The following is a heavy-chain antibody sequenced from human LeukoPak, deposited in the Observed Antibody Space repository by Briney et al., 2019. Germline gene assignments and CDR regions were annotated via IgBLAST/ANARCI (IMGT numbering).Heavy chain of an antibody. V-gene: IGHV3-23*01. CDR3: AKGGMSTVTRLDY. Sequence: GGSLRLSCAASGFISSYVMNWVRQAPGKGLEWVSGISGSGGTTYYTDSVRGRFTISRDNSKNTLYLQMNSLRAEDTAVYYCAKGGMSTVTRLDYWGQGTLVTVSS. CDR1: GFISSYV. CDR2: ISGSGGTT. D-gene: IGHD4-17*01. J-gene: IGHJ4*02.